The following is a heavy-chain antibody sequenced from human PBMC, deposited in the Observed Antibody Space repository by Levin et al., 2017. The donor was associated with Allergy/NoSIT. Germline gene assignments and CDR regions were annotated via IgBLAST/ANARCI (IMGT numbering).Heavy chain of an antibody. CDR3: AISLHYYSITS. CDR2: ISSGGGTT. D-gene: IGHD6-13*01. J-gene: IGHJ4*02. V-gene: IGHV3-11*01. Sequence: GESLKISCAASGFTFSDYYMGWIRQAPGKGLEWVSYISSGGGTTAYVDSVKDRFTNSRDNAKNSLYLQMNSLRAEDTAIYYCAISLHYYSITSWGQGTLVTVCS. CDR1: GFTFSDYY.